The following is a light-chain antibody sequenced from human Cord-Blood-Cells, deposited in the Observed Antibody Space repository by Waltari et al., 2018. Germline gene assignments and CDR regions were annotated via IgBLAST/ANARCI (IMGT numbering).Light chain of an antibody. CDR3: QQSYSTPLT. CDR1: QSISSY. CDR2: AAS. J-gene: IGKJ4*01. Sequence: DIQLTQSPSSLPASVGDRVTITCQASQSISSYLNWYHQKPGKAPKLLIYAASSLQSGLPSRFSGSGSGTDFTLTISSLQPEDFATYYCQQSYSTPLTFGGGTKVEIK. V-gene: IGKV1-39*01.